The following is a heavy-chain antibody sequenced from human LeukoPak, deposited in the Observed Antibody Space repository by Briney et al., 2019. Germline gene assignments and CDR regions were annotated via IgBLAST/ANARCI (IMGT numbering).Heavy chain of an antibody. CDR2: ISSSGSTI. CDR1: GFTFSSYE. CDR3: ARDPSGSYSS. V-gene: IGHV3-48*03. J-gene: IGHJ4*02. Sequence: GGSLRLSCAASGFTFSSYEMNWVRQAPGKVLEWVSYISSSGSTIYYADSVKGRFTISRDNAKNSLYLQMNSLRAEDTAVYYCARDPSGSYSSWGQGTLVTVSS. D-gene: IGHD1-26*01.